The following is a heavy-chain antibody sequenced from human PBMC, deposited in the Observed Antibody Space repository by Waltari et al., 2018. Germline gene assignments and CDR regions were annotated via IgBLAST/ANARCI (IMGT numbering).Heavy chain of an antibody. V-gene: IGHV4-30-2*01. CDR1: GGSISSGGYP. CDR2: IYHSGST. D-gene: IGHD2-2*01. J-gene: IGHJ5*02. Sequence: QLQLQESGSGLVKPSQTLSLTCAVSGGSISSGGYPSSWIRQPPGKGLEWIGYIYHSGSTYYNPSLKSRVTISVDRSKNQFSLKLSSVTAADTAVYYCARAGYCSSTSCYENWFDPWGQGTLVTVSS. CDR3: ARAGYCSSTSCYENWFDP.